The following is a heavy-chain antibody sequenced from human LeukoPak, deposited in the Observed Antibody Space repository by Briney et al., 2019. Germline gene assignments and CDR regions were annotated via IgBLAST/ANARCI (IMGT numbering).Heavy chain of an antibody. V-gene: IGHV4-34*01. CDR2: ITHSGST. D-gene: IGHD3-16*01. CDR1: GGSFSDYF. J-gene: IGHJ6*03. CDR3: ARETSQKGAHYMDV. Sequence: SETLSLTCAVFGGSFSDYFWSWIRQAPGKGLEWIGEITHSGSTNYSPSLKSRVTISVDTSKNQFSLKLSSVTAADTAVYYCARETSQKGAHYMDVWGKGTTVTISS.